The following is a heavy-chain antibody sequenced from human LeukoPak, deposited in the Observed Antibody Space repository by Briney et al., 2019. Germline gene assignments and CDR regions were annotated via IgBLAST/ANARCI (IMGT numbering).Heavy chain of an antibody. CDR1: GVSVSSYY. D-gene: IGHD2-2*01. V-gene: IGHV4-4*07. J-gene: IGHJ5*02. CDR2: IYTSGST. CDR3: ARAKGYCSSTSCSERFDP. Sequence: PSETLSLTCTVSGVSVSSYYWNWIRQPAGKGLEWIGRIYTSGSTNYNPSLKSRVTMSVDTSKNQFSLKLSSVTAADTAVYYCARAKGYCSSTSCSERFDPWGQGTLVTVSS.